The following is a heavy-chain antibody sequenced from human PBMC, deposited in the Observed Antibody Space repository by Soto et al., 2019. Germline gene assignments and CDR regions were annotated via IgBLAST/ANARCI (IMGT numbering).Heavy chain of an antibody. CDR1: GGTFGNTA. CDR2: IVPMFGTA. CDR3: ARDGDPGYSFWSGPLGGGRFDP. J-gene: IGHJ5*02. Sequence: QVQLVQSGAEVKEPGSSVNVSCKTSGGTFGNTAVTWVRQAPGQGLEWIGGIVPMFGTANYAQKFRGRVTVTADESTSTDYMELSSLRSDATAVYYCARDGDPGYSFWSGPLGGGRFDPWGQGTLVTVSS. V-gene: IGHV1-69*12. D-gene: IGHD3-3*01.